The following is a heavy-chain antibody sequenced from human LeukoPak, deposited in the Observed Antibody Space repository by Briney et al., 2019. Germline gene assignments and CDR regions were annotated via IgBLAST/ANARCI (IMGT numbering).Heavy chain of an antibody. Sequence: SEKVSCKASGGTFSSYTISWVRHAPGQGLEWMGRNIPILGIANYAQKFQGRVTITADKSTSTAYMELSSLRSEDTAVYYCARVQEEDGYNQGGQGTLVTVSS. D-gene: IGHD5-24*01. V-gene: IGHV1-69*02. J-gene: IGHJ4*02. CDR2: NIPILGIA. CDR3: ARVQEEDGYNQ. CDR1: GGTFSSYT.